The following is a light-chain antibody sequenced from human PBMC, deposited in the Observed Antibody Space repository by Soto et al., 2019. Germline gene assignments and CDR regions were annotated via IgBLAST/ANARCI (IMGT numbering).Light chain of an antibody. J-gene: IGLJ1*01. CDR2: DVS. V-gene: IGLV2-14*01. CDR3: SSYTSSSLWV. Sequence: QSALTQPASVSGSPGQSITISCTGTSSDVGGHNYVSWYQQHPGKAPKLMIYDVSNRPSGVSNRFSGSKSGNTASLTISGLQAEDEADYYCSSYTSSSLWVFGTGTKLTVL. CDR1: SSDVGGHNY.